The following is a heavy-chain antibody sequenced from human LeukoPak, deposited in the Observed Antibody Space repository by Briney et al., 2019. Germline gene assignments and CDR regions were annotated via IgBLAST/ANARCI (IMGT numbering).Heavy chain of an antibody. CDR2: VASDGSST. V-gene: IGHV3-74*01. J-gene: IGHJ3*02. Sequence: GGTLRLSCAGSGFPFSSHGMNWVRQAPGKGLVWVSRVASDGSSTTYADSVKGRFTISRDNAKNTLYLQMNSLRAEDMAIYYCARVAVSGTRAFDIWGQGTMVTVSS. D-gene: IGHD6-19*01. CDR1: GFPFSSHG. CDR3: ARVAVSGTRAFDI.